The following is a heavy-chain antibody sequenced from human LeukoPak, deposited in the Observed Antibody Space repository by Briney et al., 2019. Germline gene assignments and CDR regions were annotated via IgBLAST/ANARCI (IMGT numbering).Heavy chain of an antibody. CDR1: GYTFTTYA. CDR3: ARGRGGSSKRGYYFDY. CDR2: INTNTGNP. D-gene: IGHD6-6*01. V-gene: IGHV7-4-1*02. J-gene: IGHJ4*02. Sequence: GASVKVSCKASGYTFTTYAINWVRQAPGQGLEWMGWINTNTGNPTYAQGFTGPFVFSLDTSVSTAYLQISRLKAEDTAVYYCARGRGGSSKRGYYFDYWGQGTLVTVSS.